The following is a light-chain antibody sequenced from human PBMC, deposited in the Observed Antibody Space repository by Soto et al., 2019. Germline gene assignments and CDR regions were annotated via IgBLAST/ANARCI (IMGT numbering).Light chain of an antibody. J-gene: IGKJ1*01. V-gene: IGKV1-39*01. CDR2: AAS. CDR1: QGISSY. CDR3: QQSYSTPTWT. Sequence: DIQMTQSPSSLSASAGDRVTITCRASQGISSYLAWYQQKPGKAPKLLIYAASTLQSGVPSRFSGSGSGTDFTLTISSLQPEDFATYYCQQSYSTPTWTFGQGTKVDI.